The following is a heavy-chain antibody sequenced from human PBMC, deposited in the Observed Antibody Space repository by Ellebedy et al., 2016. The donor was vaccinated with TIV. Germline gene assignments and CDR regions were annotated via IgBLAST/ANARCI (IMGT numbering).Heavy chain of an antibody. CDR1: GFTFSSYA. CDR2: ISYDGSNK. J-gene: IGHJ6*02. V-gene: IGHV3-30-3*01. D-gene: IGHD2-21*02. Sequence: GGSLRLSXAASGFTFSSYAMHWVRQAPGKGLEWVAVISYDGSNKYYADSVKGRFTISRDNSKNTLYLQMNSLRAEDTAVYYCVGIVVVTARPNYYYYYGMDVWGQGTTVTVSS. CDR3: VGIVVVTARPNYYYYYGMDV.